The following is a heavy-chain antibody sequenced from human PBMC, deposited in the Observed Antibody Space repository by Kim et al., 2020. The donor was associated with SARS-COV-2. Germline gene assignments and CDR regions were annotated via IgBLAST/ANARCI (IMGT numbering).Heavy chain of an antibody. Sequence: KFQGRVTITADKSTSTAYMELSSLRSEDTAVYYCARDYRAEGLGEGWFDPWGQGTLVTVSS. V-gene: IGHV1-69*04. J-gene: IGHJ5*02. CDR3: ARDYRAEGLGEGWFDP. D-gene: IGHD3-10*01.